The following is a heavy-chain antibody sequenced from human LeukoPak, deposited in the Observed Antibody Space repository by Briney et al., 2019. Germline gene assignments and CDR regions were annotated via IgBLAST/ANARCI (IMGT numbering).Heavy chain of an antibody. J-gene: IGHJ3*02. Sequence: SEALSLTCSVSGGSISRYYWSWIRQPPGEGLEWIGYIYYSGSTNYNPSLKSRVTISVDTSKNQFSLKLSSVTAADTAVYYCARPGYSSVNNAFDIWGQGTMVTVSS. CDR2: IYYSGST. CDR1: GGSISRYY. D-gene: IGHD6-19*01. V-gene: IGHV4-59*01. CDR3: ARPGYSSVNNAFDI.